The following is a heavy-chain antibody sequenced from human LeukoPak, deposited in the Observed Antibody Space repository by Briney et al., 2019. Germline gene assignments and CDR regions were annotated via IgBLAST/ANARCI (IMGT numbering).Heavy chain of an antibody. CDR1: GYTFTSYD. Sequence: ASVKVSCKASGYTFTSYDINWVRQATGQGLEWMGGIIPIFGTANYAQKFQGRVTITTDESTSTAYMELSSLRSEDTAVYYCARGALEYSSSSGDYWGQGTLVTVSS. CDR2: IIPIFGTA. CDR3: ARGALEYSSSSGDY. V-gene: IGHV1-69*05. J-gene: IGHJ4*02. D-gene: IGHD6-6*01.